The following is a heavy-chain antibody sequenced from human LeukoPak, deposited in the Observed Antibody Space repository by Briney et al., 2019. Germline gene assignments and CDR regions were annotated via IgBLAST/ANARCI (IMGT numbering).Heavy chain of an antibody. J-gene: IGHJ4*02. CDR3: ARDKGSDEGSKFDY. Sequence: SVKVSCKASGGTFSSYAISWVRQAPGQGLEWMGGIIPIFGTANYAQKFQGRVTITADESTSTAYMELSSLRSEDTAVYYCARDKGSDEGSKFDYWGQGTLVTVSS. V-gene: IGHV1-69*13. CDR1: GGTFSSYA. CDR2: IIPIFGTA.